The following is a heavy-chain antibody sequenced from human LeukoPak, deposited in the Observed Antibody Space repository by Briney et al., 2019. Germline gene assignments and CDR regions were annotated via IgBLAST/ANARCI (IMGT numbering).Heavy chain of an antibody. CDR1: GFTFSSYW. CDR2: INSDGSST. Sequence: GGSLRLSCAASGFTFSSYWMHWVRHAPGKGLVWVSRINSDGSSTSYADSVKGRFTISRDNAKNTLYLQMNSLRAEDTAVYHCAASYYYDSSGYYYWGQGTLVTVSS. V-gene: IGHV3-74*01. CDR3: AASYYYDSSGYYY. D-gene: IGHD3-22*01. J-gene: IGHJ4*02.